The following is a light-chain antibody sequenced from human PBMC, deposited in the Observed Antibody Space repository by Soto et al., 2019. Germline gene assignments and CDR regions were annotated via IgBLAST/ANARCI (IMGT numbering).Light chain of an antibody. Sequence: HSVLTPPASVSGSPGQSITISCTGTSSDVGGHDYVSWYQQQPGKVPKLMIYEVSNRPSGVSNRFSGSKSGDTASLTISGLQAEDEADYYCSSYTSSSTFVFGTGTKVTVL. V-gene: IGLV2-14*01. CDR3: SSYTSSSTFV. J-gene: IGLJ1*01. CDR2: EVS. CDR1: SSDVGGHDY.